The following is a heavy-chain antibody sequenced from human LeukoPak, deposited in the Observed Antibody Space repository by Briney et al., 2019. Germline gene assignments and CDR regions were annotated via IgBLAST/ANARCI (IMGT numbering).Heavy chain of an antibody. J-gene: IGHJ4*02. Sequence: GSLRLSWAASGFTFSSYAMHWVRQAPGKGLEWVAVISYDGSNKYYADSVKGRFTISRDNSKNTLYLQMNSLRAEDTAVYYCARPRTGWLQLPPEYWGQGTLVTVSS. V-gene: IGHV3-30*01. CDR2: ISYDGSNK. D-gene: IGHD5-24*01. CDR3: ARPRTGWLQLPPEY. CDR1: GFTFSSYA.